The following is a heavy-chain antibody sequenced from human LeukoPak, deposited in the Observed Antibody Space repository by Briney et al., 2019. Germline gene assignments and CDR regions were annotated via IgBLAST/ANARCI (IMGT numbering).Heavy chain of an antibody. J-gene: IGHJ4*02. V-gene: IGHV3-21*01. CDR3: ARELHKIDYCSGGSCSPY. CDR2: ISGGSVYI. CDR1: GFTFTSYS. Sequence: PGRSLRLSCAASGFTFTSYSMNWVRQAPGKGLEWVSSISGGSVYIYYADSVKGRFTTSRDNAKNSLYLQMNSLRAEDTAVYYCARELHKIDYCSGGSCSPYWGQGTLVTVSS. D-gene: IGHD2-15*01.